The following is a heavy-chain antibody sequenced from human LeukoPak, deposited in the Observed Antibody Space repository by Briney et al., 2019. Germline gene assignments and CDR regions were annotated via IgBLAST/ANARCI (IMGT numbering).Heavy chain of an antibody. CDR3: ARDQESGYANWFDP. Sequence: GASVKVSCYASGYTFTRYYIHWVRQAPGQGLEWLGIINPSGGSTSNTQKFQGRVTMTTDTSTSTAYMELRSLRSDDTAVYYCARDQESGYANWFDPWGQGTLVTVSS. D-gene: IGHD5-12*01. V-gene: IGHV1-46*01. CDR2: INPSGGST. J-gene: IGHJ5*02. CDR1: GYTFTRYY.